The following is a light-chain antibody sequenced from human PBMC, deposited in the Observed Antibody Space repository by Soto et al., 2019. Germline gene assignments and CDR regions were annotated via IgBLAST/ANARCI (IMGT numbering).Light chain of an antibody. CDR1: QSVSSSY. V-gene: IGKV3-20*01. CDR3: QQYGSSPGT. CDR2: GAS. J-gene: IGKJ1*01. Sequence: EMLLTQSPGTLSLSPGERATLSCRASQSVSSSYLAWYQQKPGQAPRLLIYGASSRATGIPDRFSGSGSGTDFTLTISRLEPEDFAVYYCQQYGSSPGTFGQGTKVDIK.